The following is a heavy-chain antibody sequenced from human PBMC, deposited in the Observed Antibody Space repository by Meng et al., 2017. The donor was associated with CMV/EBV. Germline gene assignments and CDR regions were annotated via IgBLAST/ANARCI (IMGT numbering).Heavy chain of an antibody. D-gene: IGHD1-26*01. CDR1: GGSVSSGGYY. V-gene: IGHV4-61*08. CDR2: IYYSGST. CDR3: ARSGIVGATVGAFDI. Sequence: SETLSLTCTVSGGSVSSGGYYWSWIRQPPGKGLEWIGYIYYSGSTNYNPSLKSRVTISVDTSKNQFSLKLSSVTAADTAVYYCARSGIVGATVGAFDIWGQGTMVTVSS. J-gene: IGHJ3*02.